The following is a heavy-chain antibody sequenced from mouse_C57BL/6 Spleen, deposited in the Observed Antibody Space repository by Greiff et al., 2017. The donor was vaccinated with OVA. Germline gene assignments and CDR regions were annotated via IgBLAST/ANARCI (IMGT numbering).Heavy chain of an antibody. J-gene: IGHJ4*01. CDR3: AEELGGALDY. CDR1: GFSLTSYG. CDR2: VWGGGST. D-gene: IGHD4-1*01. Sequence: QVQLQQSGPGLVQPSQCLSITCTVSGFSLTSYGVHWVRQSPGKGLEWLGVVWGGGSTDYNAAFMSRLSITKDNSKSQVFFNMNSLQADDTAICYCAEELGGALDYWGQGTSVTVSS. V-gene: IGHV2-5*01.